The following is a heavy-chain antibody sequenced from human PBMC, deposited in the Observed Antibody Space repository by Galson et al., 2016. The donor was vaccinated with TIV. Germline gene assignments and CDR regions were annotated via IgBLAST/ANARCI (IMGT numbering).Heavy chain of an antibody. CDR1: GYTFTNYD. CDR2: MNPDSGNT. J-gene: IGHJ6*03. CDR3: ARGHKGSQLLWFGRPYYMDV. D-gene: IGHD3-10*01. V-gene: IGHV1-8*01. Sequence: CKASGYTFTNYDINWVRQAPGQGLQWMGWMNPDSGNTGYAQMFQGRVTLTGDTSTNTAYMDLSSLQSDDTAVYYCARGHKGSQLLWFGRPYYMDVWGRGSTVTVSS.